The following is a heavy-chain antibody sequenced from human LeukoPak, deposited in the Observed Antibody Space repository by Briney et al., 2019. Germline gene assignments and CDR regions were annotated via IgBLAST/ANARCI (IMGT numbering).Heavy chain of an antibody. CDR1: GYTLTELS. Sequence: ASVKVSCKVSGYTLTELSMHWVRQAPGKGLEWMGGFDPEDGVTIYAQKFQGRVTMTEDTSTDTAYMELSSLRSEDTAVYYCATLTYSGSSNNWFDPWGQGTLVTVSS. CDR3: ATLTYSGSSNNWFDP. V-gene: IGHV1-24*01. CDR2: FDPEDGVT. J-gene: IGHJ5*02. D-gene: IGHD1-26*01.